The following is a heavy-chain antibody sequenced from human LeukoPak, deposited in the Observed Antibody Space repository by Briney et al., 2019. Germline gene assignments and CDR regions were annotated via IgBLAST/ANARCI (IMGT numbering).Heavy chain of an antibody. CDR3: ARDCGVSVVVTSPFDY. V-gene: IGHV1-18*01. CDR1: GYTFTSYG. J-gene: IGHJ4*02. Sequence: ASVKVSCKASGYTFTSYGISWVRQAPGQGLEWMGWISAYNGNTNYAQKLQGRVTMTTDTSTSTAYMELRSLRSDDTAVYYCARDCGVSVVVTSPFDYWGQGTLATVSS. D-gene: IGHD3-22*01. CDR2: ISAYNGNT.